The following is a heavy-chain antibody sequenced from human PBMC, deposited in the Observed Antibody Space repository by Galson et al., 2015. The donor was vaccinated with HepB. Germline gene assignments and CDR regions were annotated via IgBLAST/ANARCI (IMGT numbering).Heavy chain of an antibody. Sequence: LRLSCAASGFNFKTYTINWVRQTPGKGLEWVSSITPDGDDIYYADSVKARFTISRDNSKNSVFLHMNSLRGDDTALYFCARDPGRLAARPFDFCGQGTQVTVSS. CDR3: ARDPGRLAARPFDF. D-gene: IGHD6-6*01. V-gene: IGHV3-21*06. CDR2: ITPDGDDI. J-gene: IGHJ4*02. CDR1: GFNFKTYT.